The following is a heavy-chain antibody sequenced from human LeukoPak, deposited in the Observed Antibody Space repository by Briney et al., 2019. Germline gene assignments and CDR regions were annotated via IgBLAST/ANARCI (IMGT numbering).Heavy chain of an antibody. CDR3: AKGGAQV. CDR1: GFTFSSDA. CDR2: ISSSGGST. V-gene: IGHV3-23*01. Sequence: PRGSLRLSCAASGFTFSSDAMRWVRQAPGKGLEWVSAISSSGGSTYYADSVRGRFIISRDSSKNTLYLQMNSPRVEDTAVYYCAKGGAQVGGQGTLVTVSS. D-gene: IGHD1-26*01. J-gene: IGHJ4*02.